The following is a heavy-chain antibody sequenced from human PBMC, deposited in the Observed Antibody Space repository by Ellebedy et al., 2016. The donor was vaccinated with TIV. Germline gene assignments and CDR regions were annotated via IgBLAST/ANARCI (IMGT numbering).Heavy chain of an antibody. Sequence: PGGSLRLSCSASGFTXRSYAXXWVRQAPGKGLEYISAIVSNGDSTYYANSVKGRFIISRDNSKNTLYLQMSSLRLEATGVYYCVKAWGDWGQGTLVTVSS. CDR2: IVSNGDST. J-gene: IGHJ4*02. CDR1: GFTXRSYA. V-gene: IGHV3-64D*06. D-gene: IGHD3-16*01. CDR3: VKAWGD.